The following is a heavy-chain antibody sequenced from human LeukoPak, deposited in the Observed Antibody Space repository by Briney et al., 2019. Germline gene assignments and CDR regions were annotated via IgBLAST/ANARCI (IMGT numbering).Heavy chain of an antibody. CDR2: IYYSGST. D-gene: IGHD3-10*01. V-gene: IGHV4-39*01. CDR3: ASMVRGVLYYYYYMDV. Sequence: SETLSLTCTVSGGSISSSSYYWGWIRQPPGKGLEWIGSIYYSGSTYYNPSLKSRVTISVDTSKNQFSLKLSSVTAADTAVYYCASMVRGVLYYYYYMDVWGKGTTVTISS. CDR1: GGSISSSSYY. J-gene: IGHJ6*03.